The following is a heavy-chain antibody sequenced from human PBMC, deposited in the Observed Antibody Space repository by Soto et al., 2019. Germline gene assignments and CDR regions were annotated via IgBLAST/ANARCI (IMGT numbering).Heavy chain of an antibody. CDR3: AKESWGYYDSSGYPDY. CDR1: GFTFSSYG. J-gene: IGHJ4*02. CDR2: ISYDGSNK. D-gene: IGHD3-22*01. V-gene: IGHV3-30*18. Sequence: GGSLRLSCAASGFTFSSYGMHWVRQAPGKGLEWVAVISYDGSNKYYADSVKGRFTISRDNSKNTLYLQMNSLRAEDTAVYYCAKESWGYYDSSGYPDYWGQGTLVTVSS.